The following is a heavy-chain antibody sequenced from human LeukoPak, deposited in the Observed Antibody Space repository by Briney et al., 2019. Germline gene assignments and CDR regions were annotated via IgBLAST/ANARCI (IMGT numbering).Heavy chain of an antibody. D-gene: IGHD6-19*01. CDR3: ARRAVDNSYYYYMDV. Sequence: GASLKVSCKASGYTFTSYGISWVRQAPGQGLEWMGWISAYNGNTNYTQKFQGRVTMTTDTSTSTAYMELRSLRSDDTAVYYCARRAVDNSYYYYMDVWGKGTTVTVSS. CDR2: ISAYNGNT. J-gene: IGHJ6*03. CDR1: GYTFTSYG. V-gene: IGHV1-18*01.